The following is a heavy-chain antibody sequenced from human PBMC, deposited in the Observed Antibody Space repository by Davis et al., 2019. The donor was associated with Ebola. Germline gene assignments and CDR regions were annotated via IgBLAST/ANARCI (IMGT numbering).Heavy chain of an antibody. CDR1: GFTFSNKW. D-gene: IGHD3-9*01. V-gene: IGHV3-74*01. J-gene: IGHJ4*02. CDR2: INGDGSIT. CDR3: ARDAFSLSRYDTEDH. Sequence: HTGGSLRLSCAVSGFTFSNKWMHWFRHAPGKGLVWVSLINGDGSITGYADSVKGRFTISRDNARDSLYLQMDSLRVEDTAIYYCARDAFSLSRYDTEDHWGQGTLVTVSS.